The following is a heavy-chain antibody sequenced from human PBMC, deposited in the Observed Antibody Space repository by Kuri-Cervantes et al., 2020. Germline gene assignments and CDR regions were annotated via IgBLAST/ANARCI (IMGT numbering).Heavy chain of an antibody. D-gene: IGHD3-10*01. J-gene: IGHJ4*02. CDR3: AKLLLWFGELLYPWSDFDY. CDR2: IKHDGSEK. Sequence: GESLKISCAASGFTFSSYGMHWVRQAPGKGLEWVANIKHDGSEKHYVGSVKGRFTISRDNSKNTLYLQMNSLRAEDTAVYYCAKLLLWFGELLYPWSDFDYWGQGTLVTVSS. V-gene: IGHV3-7*03. CDR1: GFTFSSYG.